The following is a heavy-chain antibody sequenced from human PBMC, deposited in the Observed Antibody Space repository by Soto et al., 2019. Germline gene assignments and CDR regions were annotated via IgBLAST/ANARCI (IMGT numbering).Heavy chain of an antibody. CDR3: AREGRDITIFGVVTSGGMDG. D-gene: IGHD3-3*01. V-gene: IGHV1-18*01. J-gene: IGHJ6*02. CDR2: ISAYNGNT. Sequence: QVQLVQSGAEVKKPGASVKVSCKASGYTFTSYGISWVRQAPGQGLEWMGWISAYNGNTNYAQKLQGRDTMTTDTSTSTAYMELRSLRSDDTAVYYCAREGRDITIFGVVTSGGMDGWGQGTTVTVSS. CDR1: GYTFTSYG.